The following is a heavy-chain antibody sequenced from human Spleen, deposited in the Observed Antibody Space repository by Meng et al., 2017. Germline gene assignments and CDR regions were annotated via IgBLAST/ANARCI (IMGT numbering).Heavy chain of an antibody. CDR2: INHSGST. CDR3: ARGPTTMAHDFDY. Sequence: VQLQQGGAGLLKPSETLSPTCVVSGGPFSGYFWSWIRQPPGKGLEWIGEINHSGSTNYNPSLESRATISVDTSQNNLSLKLSSVTAADSAVYYCARGPTTMAHDFDYWGQGTLVTVSS. CDR1: GGPFSGYF. V-gene: IGHV4-34*01. D-gene: IGHD4-11*01. J-gene: IGHJ4*02.